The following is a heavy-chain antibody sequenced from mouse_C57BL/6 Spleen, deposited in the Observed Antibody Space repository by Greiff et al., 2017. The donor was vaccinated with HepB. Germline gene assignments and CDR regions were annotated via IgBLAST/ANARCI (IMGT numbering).Heavy chain of an antibody. CDR2: ISYDGSN. CDR1: GYSITSGYY. J-gene: IGHJ2*01. D-gene: IGHD4-1*01. Sequence: EVQLQESGPGLVKPSQSLSLTCSVTGYSITSGYYWNWIRQFPGNKLEWMGYISYDGSNNYNPSLKNRISITRDTSKNKFFLKLNSVTTEDTATYYCARGNWYFDYWGQGTTLTVSS. V-gene: IGHV3-6*01. CDR3: ARGNWYFDY.